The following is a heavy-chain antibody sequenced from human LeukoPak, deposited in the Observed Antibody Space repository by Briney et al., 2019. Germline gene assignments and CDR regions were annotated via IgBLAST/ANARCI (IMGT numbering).Heavy chain of an antibody. D-gene: IGHD4-17*01. CDR1: GRAFSDNY. CDR2: IFPNGNT. J-gene: IGHJ4*02. CDR3: ARANPVYGDFDY. Sequence: GGSLRLSCTLSGRAFSDNYLTWVRQGPGKGLERVSVIFPNGNTYSSDFVEGRFSISRDKSTNTLFLDMSRVGTDDTAVYFCARANPVYGDFDYWGQGTLVSVSS. V-gene: IGHV3-53*01.